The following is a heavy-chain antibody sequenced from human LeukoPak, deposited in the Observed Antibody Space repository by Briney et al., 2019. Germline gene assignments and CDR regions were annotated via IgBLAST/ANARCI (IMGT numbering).Heavy chain of an antibody. CDR1: GGSISSSSYF. CDR3: ARWEVRLNAFEM. CDR2: FYYSGSS. V-gene: IGHV4-39*07. Sequence: SETLSLTCTVSGGSISSSSYFWGWIRQPPGKGLEWIGSFYYSGSSYYSPSLQSRVTISVDTSKNQFSLSLSSVTAADTAVYYCARWEVRLNAFEMWGQGTMVTVSS. J-gene: IGHJ3*02. D-gene: IGHD3-10*01.